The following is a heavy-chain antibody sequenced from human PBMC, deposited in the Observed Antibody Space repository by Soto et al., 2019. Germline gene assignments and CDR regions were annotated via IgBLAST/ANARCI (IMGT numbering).Heavy chain of an antibody. CDR2: IYWDDDK. CDR1: GFSLSTSGVG. V-gene: IGHV2-5*02. Sequence: QITLKESGPTLVKPTQTLTLTCTFSGFSLSTSGVGVGWIRQPPGKALEWLALIYWDDDKRYSPSLKSRLTIPKDTSKNQVVRTMTNMNPVDTATYYCALDRGGRRLDYGGQGTLVTVSS. J-gene: IGHJ4*02. CDR3: ALDRGGRRLDY.